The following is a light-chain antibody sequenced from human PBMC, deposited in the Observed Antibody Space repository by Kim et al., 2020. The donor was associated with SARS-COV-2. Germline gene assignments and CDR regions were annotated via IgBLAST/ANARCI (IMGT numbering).Light chain of an antibody. V-gene: IGKV3-20*01. CDR1: QSVSSSY. CDR3: QQYGSSHT. CDR2: GAS. J-gene: IGKJ2*01. Sequence: EIVLTQSPGTLSLSPGERATLSCRASQSVSSSYLAWYQQKPGQAPRLFIYGASSRATGIPDRFSGSGSGTDFTLTISRLEPEDFAVYYCQQYGSSHTFGQGTKLEI.